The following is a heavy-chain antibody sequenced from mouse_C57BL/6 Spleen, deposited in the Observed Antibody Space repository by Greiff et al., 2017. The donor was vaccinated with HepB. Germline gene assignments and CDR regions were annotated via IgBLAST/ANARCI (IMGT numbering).Heavy chain of an antibody. V-gene: IGHV1-50*01. J-gene: IGHJ1*03. CDR2: IDPSDSYT. Sequence: QVQLQQPGAELVKPGASVKLSCKASGYTFTSYWMQWVKQRPGQGLEWIGEIDPSDSYTNYNQKFKGKASLTVDTSSSTAYMQLSSLTSEDSAVYYCARNDYWYFDVWGTGTTVTVSS. D-gene: IGHD2-3*01. CDR1: GYTFTSYW. CDR3: ARNDYWYFDV.